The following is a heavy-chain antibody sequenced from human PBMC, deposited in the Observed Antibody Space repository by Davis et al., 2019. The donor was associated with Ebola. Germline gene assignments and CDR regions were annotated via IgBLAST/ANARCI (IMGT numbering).Heavy chain of an antibody. D-gene: IGHD3-10*01. CDR1: GFTFSSYA. CDR2: ISSSGSTI. V-gene: IGHV3-48*01. J-gene: IGHJ6*02. Sequence: GESLKISCAASGFTFSSYAMSWVRQAPGKGLEWVSYISSSGSTIYYADSVKGRFTISRDNSKNTLYLQMNSLRAEDTAVYYCARDPAMVRGVIIYYYYGMDVWGQGTTVTVSS. CDR3: ARDPAMVRGVIIYYYYGMDV.